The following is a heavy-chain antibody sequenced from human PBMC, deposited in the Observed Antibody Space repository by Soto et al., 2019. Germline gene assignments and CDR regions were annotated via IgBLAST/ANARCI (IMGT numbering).Heavy chain of an antibody. V-gene: IGHV1-69*01. D-gene: IGHD3-10*01. CDR3: ARDGRGVIITDYYYYYGMDV. J-gene: IGHJ6*02. CDR2: IIPIFGTA. CDR1: GGTFSSYA. Sequence: QVQLVQSGAEVKKPGSSVKVSCKASGGTFSSYAISWVRQAPGQGLEWMGGIIPIFGTANYAQKFQGRVTITADESKSTAYMELSSLRSEDTAVYYCARDGRGVIITDYYYYYGMDVWGQGTTVTVSS.